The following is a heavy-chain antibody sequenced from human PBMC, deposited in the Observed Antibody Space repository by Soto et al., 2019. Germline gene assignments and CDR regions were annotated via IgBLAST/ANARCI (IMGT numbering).Heavy chain of an antibody. CDR3: ARDKRELRVCDRPNHFAYPAQH. J-gene: IGHJ1*01. D-gene: IGHD3-10*01. CDR1: GFTFSSSA. V-gene: IGHV3-30-3*01. Sequence: GGSLRLSCAASGFTFSSSAMHWVRQAPGKGLEWVAVISYDGSNKYYADSVKGRFTISRDNSKNTLYLQMNSLRAEDTAVYYCARDKRELRVCDRPNHFAYPAQH. CDR2: ISYDGSNK.